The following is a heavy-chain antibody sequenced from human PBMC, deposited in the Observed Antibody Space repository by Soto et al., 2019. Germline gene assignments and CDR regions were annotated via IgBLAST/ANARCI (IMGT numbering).Heavy chain of an antibody. CDR3: ASRGVLGAIPFPFDP. V-gene: IGHV4-39*01. J-gene: IGHJ5*02. D-gene: IGHD1-26*01. CDR1: GGSISSSSYY. CDR2: IYYSGST. Sequence: SETLSLTCTVSGGSISSSSYYWGWIRQPPGKGLEWIGSIYYSGSTYYNPSLKSRVTISVDTSKNQFSLKLSSVTAADTAVYYCASRGVLGAIPFPFDPWGQGTLVTVAS.